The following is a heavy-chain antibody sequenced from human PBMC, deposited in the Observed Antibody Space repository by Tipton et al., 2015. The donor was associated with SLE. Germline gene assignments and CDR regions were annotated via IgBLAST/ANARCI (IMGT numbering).Heavy chain of an antibody. J-gene: IGHJ2*01. V-gene: IGHV4-61*01. CDR1: GGSVRSGSYY. CDR2: VYYSGST. Sequence: LRLSCTVSGGSVRSGSYYWSWIRQPPGKGLEWIGHVYYSGSTNYNPSLKSRVTISVDTSKNQFSLQLNSVTPEDTAVYYCAREEALYWYFDLWGRGTLVTVSS. CDR3: AREEALYWYFDL.